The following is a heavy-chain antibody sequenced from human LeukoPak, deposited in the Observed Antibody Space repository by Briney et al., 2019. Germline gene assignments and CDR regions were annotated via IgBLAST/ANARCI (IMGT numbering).Heavy chain of an antibody. CDR2: IYSGGST. J-gene: IGHJ6*02. D-gene: IGHD3-10*01. CDR1: GYTVSSNY. Sequence: PGGSLRLSCAASGYTVSSNYMSWVRQAPGKGLEWVSVIYSGGSTYYADSVKGRFTTSRDNSKNTLYLQMNSLRAEDTAVYYCARVGRAGGMDVWGQGTTVTLSS. V-gene: IGHV3-53*01. CDR3: ARVGRAGGMDV.